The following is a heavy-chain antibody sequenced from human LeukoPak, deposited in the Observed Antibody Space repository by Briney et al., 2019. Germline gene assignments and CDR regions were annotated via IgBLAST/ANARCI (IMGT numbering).Heavy chain of an antibody. Sequence: GGSLRLSCAASGFTLSSYVMNWVRQPPGKGLEWVSSISGSGGATFYVDSVKGGFAISRDNSKNTLFLQLSGLRFEDTAVYYCAIFHAEGSRGRESGSWGQGTLVTVS. V-gene: IGHV3-23*01. J-gene: IGHJ4*02. CDR2: ISGSGGAT. D-gene: IGHD3-10*01. CDR1: GFTLSSYV. CDR3: AIFHAEGSRGRESGS.